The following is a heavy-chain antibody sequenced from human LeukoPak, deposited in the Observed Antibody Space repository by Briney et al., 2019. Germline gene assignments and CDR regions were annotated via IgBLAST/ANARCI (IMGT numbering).Heavy chain of an antibody. Sequence: GASVKVSCKASGYTFTSYDINWVRQATGQGLEWMGWMNPNSGNTGYAQKFQGRVTMTEDTSADTAYMELSSLRSEDTAVYYCATEAVVPAAIRGCWFDPWGQGTLVTVSS. CDR2: MNPNSGNT. CDR3: ATEAVVPAAIRGCWFDP. D-gene: IGHD2-2*02. J-gene: IGHJ5*02. V-gene: IGHV1-8*01. CDR1: GYTFTSYD.